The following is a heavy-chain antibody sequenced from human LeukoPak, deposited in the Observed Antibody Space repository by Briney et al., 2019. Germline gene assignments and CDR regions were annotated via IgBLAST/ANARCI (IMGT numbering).Heavy chain of an antibody. CDR1: GFTFSGYA. Sequence: GGSLRLSCAASGFTFSGYAMSWVRQAPGKGLEWVSAISGSGGSTYYADSVKGRFTISRDNSKNTLYLQMNSLRAEDTAVYYCAPPAGSWYFLTFDYWGQGTLVTVSS. CDR2: ISGSGGST. V-gene: IGHV3-23*01. CDR3: APPAGSWYFLTFDY. D-gene: IGHD6-13*01. J-gene: IGHJ4*02.